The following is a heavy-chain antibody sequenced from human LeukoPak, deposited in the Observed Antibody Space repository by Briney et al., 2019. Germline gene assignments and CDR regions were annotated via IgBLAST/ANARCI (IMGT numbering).Heavy chain of an antibody. Sequence: GGSLRLSCAASEFTIRSYSMNWGRKAPGKGLEWVSFISSPSTTIYYTDSVKGRFTISRDNAKNSLYLQMNSLRAEDTAVYYCAREDSSSSHYYMDVWGKGTTVTVSS. CDR3: AREDSSSSHYYMDV. D-gene: IGHD6-6*01. V-gene: IGHV3-48*01. CDR1: EFTIRSYS. CDR2: ISSPSTTI. J-gene: IGHJ6*03.